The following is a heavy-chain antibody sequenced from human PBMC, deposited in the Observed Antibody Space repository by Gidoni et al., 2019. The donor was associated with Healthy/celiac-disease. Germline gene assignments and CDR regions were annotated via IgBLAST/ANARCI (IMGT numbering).Heavy chain of an antibody. J-gene: IGHJ5*02. CDR1: GGSFSGSY. D-gene: IGHD5-12*01. Sequence: QVQLQQWGAGLLKPSETLSLTCAVYGGSFSGSYWRWLRHPPGKGLEWIGEINHSGSTNYNPALKSRVTISVDTSKNQFSLKLSSVTAADTAVYYCARGLRGYSGYDWFYNWFDPWGQGTLVTVSS. CDR2: INHSGST. V-gene: IGHV4-34*01. CDR3: ARGLRGYSGYDWFYNWFDP.